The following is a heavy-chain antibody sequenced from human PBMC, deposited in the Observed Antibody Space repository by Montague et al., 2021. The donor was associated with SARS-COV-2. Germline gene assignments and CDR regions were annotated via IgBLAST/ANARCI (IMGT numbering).Heavy chain of an antibody. V-gene: IGHV3-7*01. CDR3: ARVGYGDYFDY. Sequence: SLRLSCAASGFTFSSYWMSWVRQAPGTGLEWVANIKQDGSEKYYVDSVKGRFTISRDNAKNSLYLQMNSLRAEDTAVYYCARVGYGDYFDYWGQGTLVTVSS. CDR1: GFTFSSYW. CDR2: IKQDGSEK. D-gene: IGHD4-17*01. J-gene: IGHJ4*02.